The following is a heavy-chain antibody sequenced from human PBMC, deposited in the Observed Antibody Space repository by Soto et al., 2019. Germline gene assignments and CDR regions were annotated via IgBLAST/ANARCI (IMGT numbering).Heavy chain of an antibody. CDR2: ISYDGSNK. V-gene: IGHV3-30*18. J-gene: IGHJ6*02. CDR3: AKDPGYSYGEYYYYYGMDV. D-gene: IGHD5-18*01. CDR1: GFTFSSYG. Sequence: QVQLVESGGGVVQPGRSLRLSCAASGFTFSSYGMHWVRQAPGKGLEWVAVISYDGSNKYYADSVKGRFTISRDNSKNTLYLQMSSLRAEDTAVYYCAKDPGYSYGEYYYYYGMDVWGQGTTVTVSS.